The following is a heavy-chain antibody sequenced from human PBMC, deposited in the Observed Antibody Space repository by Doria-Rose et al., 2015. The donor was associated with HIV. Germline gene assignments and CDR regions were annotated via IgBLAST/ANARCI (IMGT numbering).Heavy chain of an antibody. CDR2: IFSDDER. Sequence: SGPVLVKPTETLTLTCTVSGVSLSSPGMGVSWIRQPPGKALEWLANIFSDDERSYKTSLKSRLTISRGISKSQVVLTMTDMDPVDTATYYCARIKSGRWYHKYYFDFWGQGTLVIVSA. V-gene: IGHV2-26*01. J-gene: IGHJ4*02. CDR1: GVSLSSPGMG. D-gene: IGHD6-13*01. CDR3: ARIKSGRWYHKYYFDF.